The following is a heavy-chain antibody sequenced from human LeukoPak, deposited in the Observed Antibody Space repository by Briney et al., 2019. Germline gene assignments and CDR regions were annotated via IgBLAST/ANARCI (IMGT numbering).Heavy chain of an antibody. CDR3: AKDNGGGCSSTSCYGWGYYYYYMDV. D-gene: IGHD2-2*01. Sequence: GRSLRLSCAASGFTFDDYAMHWVRQAPGKGLEWVAFIRYDGSNKYYADSVKGRFTISRDNSKNTLYLQMNSLRAEDTAVYYCAKDNGGGCSSTSCYGWGYYYYYMDVWGKGTTVTISS. V-gene: IGHV3-30*02. CDR1: GFTFDDYA. J-gene: IGHJ6*03. CDR2: IRYDGSNK.